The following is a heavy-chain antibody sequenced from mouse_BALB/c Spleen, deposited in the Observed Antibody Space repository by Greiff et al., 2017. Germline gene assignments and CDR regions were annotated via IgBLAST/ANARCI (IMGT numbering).Heavy chain of an antibody. CDR2: ISSGGST. J-gene: IGHJ2*01. V-gene: IGHV5-6-5*01. CDR1: GFTFSSYA. Sequence: DVMLVESGGGLVKPGGSLKLSCAASGFTFSSYAMSWVRQTPEKRLEWVASISSGGSTYYPDSVKGRFTISRDNARNILYLQMSSLRSEDTAMYYCARGFYDGYCFDYWGQGTTLTVSS. D-gene: IGHD2-3*01. CDR3: ARGFYDGYCFDY.